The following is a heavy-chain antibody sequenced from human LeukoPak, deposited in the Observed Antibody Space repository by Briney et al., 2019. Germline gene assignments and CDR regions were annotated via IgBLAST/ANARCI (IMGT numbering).Heavy chain of an antibody. CDR3: ASRGKVNSSGWYRVYYYGMDV. J-gene: IGHJ6*02. CDR1: GGSISSGAYY. CDR2: IYYSGST. V-gene: IGHV4-31*03. Sequence: PSQTLSLTCTVSGGSISSGAYYLSWIRQHPGKGLEWIVYIYYSGSTYYNPSLKSRLTISVDTSKNQFSLKLSSVTAADTAVYYCASRGKVNSSGWYRVYYYGMDVWGQGTTVTVS. D-gene: IGHD6-19*01.